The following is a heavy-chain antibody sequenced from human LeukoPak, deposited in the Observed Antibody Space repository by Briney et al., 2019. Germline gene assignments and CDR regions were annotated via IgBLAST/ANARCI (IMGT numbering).Heavy chain of an antibody. J-gene: IGHJ3*02. D-gene: IGHD3-22*01. CDR3: ARGEDYYDNSGLPHDAFDI. Sequence: GGSLRLSCAASGFTFSSYSMNWVRQAPGKGLEWISYISSSSSTIYYADSVKGRFSISRDNAKNSLNLQMNSLRAEDTAVYYCARGEDYYDNSGLPHDAFDIWGQGTMVTVSS. CDR2: ISSSSSTI. CDR1: GFTFSSYS. V-gene: IGHV3-48*01.